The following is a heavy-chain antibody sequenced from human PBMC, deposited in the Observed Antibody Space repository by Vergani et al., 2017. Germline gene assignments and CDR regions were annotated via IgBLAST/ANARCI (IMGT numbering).Heavy chain of an antibody. CDR2: IIPILGIA. D-gene: IGHD6-6*01. J-gene: IGHJ4*02. CDR1: GGTFSSYA. V-gene: IGHV1-69*04. Sequence: QVQLVQSGAEVKKPGSSVKVSCKASGGTFSSYAISWVRQAPGQGLEWMGRIIPILGIANYAQKFQGRVTITADKSTSTAYMELSSLRSEDTAVYYCARSRAYSSSPRFDYWGQGTLVTVSS. CDR3: ARSRAYSSSPRFDY.